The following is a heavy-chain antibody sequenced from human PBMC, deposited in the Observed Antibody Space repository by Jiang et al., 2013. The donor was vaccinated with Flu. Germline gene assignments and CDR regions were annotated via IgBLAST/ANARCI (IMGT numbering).Heavy chain of an antibody. CDR1: GYTFTSYA. D-gene: IGHD6-13*01. J-gene: IGHJ5*02. Sequence: SVKVSCKASGYTFTSYAMNWVRQAPGQGLEWMGWINTNTGNPTYAQGFTGRFVFSLDNSVSTAYLQICSLKAEDTAVYYCAREAGTGEGDWFDPWGQGTLVTVSS. CDR2: INTNTGNP. CDR3: AREAGTGEGDWFDP. V-gene: IGHV7-4-1*01.